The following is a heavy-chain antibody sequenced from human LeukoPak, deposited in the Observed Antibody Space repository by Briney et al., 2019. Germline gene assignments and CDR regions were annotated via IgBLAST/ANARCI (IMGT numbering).Heavy chain of an antibody. CDR1: GGSISSSSYY. CDR3: ASSWGSRGYWYFDL. Sequence: SETLSLTCTVSGGSISSSSYYWGWIRQPPGKGLEWIGSIYYSGSTYYNPSLKSRVTISADTSKNQFSLKLSSVTAADTAVYYCASSWGSRGYWYFDLWGRGTLVTVSS. D-gene: IGHD7-27*01. CDR2: IYYSGST. V-gene: IGHV4-39*01. J-gene: IGHJ2*01.